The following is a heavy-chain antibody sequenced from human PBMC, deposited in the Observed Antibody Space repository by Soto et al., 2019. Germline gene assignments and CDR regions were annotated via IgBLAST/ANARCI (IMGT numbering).Heavy chain of an antibody. V-gene: IGHV1-69*01. D-gene: IGHD2-2*02. CDR1: GGTFSSYA. CDR2: IIPIFGTA. CDR3: ARPSCSSTSCYIPTNYGMDV. J-gene: IGHJ6*02. Sequence: QVQLVQSGAEVKKPGSSVKVSCKASGGTFSSYAISWVRQAPGQGLEWMGGIIPIFGTANYAQKFQGRVTITADESTSTAYMELSSLRSEDTAVYYCARPSCSSTSCYIPTNYGMDVWGQGTTVTGSS.